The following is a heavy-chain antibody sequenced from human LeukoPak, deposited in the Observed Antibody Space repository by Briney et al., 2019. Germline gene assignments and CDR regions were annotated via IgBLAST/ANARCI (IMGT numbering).Heavy chain of an antibody. Sequence: PGGSLRLSCAASGFTFSSYSMNWVRQAPGKGLEWVSSISSSSSYIYYADSVKGRFTISRDNAKNSLYLQVNSLRAEDTAVYYCARDSEYSSSSGDYWGQGTLVTVSS. D-gene: IGHD6-6*01. V-gene: IGHV3-21*01. CDR2: ISSSSSYI. CDR1: GFTFSSYS. J-gene: IGHJ4*02. CDR3: ARDSEYSSSSGDY.